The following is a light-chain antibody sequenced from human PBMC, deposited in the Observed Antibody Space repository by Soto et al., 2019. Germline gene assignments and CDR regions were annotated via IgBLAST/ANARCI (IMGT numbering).Light chain of an antibody. J-gene: IGKJ5*01. CDR3: QHYVERSPIT. Sequence: EIVLTQTTPTLSLSPGERATLSCRASQSVSSRLAWYQQKPGQAPRLLISGASSRATGIPDRFSGSGSGTDFTLTISRLEPEDFALYYCQHYVERSPITFGHGTRLEIK. CDR2: GAS. CDR1: QSVSSR. V-gene: IGKV3-20*01.